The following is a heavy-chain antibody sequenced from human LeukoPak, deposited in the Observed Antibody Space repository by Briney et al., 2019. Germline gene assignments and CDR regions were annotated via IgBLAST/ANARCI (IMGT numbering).Heavy chain of an antibody. V-gene: IGHV4-59*01. CDR2: INFSGST. Sequence: SETLSLTCTVSGGSISTYYLSWIRQPPGKGLEWIGYINFSGSTNYNPSLKSRVTISVDTSKNQFSLNLSSVTAADTALYYCARFEVVAGSFWFDPWGQGTLVTVSS. CDR3: ARFEVVAGSFWFDP. D-gene: IGHD6-19*01. CDR1: GGSISTYY. J-gene: IGHJ5*02.